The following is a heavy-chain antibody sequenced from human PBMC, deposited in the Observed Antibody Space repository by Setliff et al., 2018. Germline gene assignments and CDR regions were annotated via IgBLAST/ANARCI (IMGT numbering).Heavy chain of an antibody. CDR3: ARGSSSWYALFDY. CDR1: GGSISSSNW. V-gene: IGHV4-4*02. J-gene: IGHJ4*02. D-gene: IGHD6-13*01. CDR2: IYHSGST. Sequence: SETLSLTCAVSGGSISSSNWWSWVRQPPGEGLGWIGEIYHSGSTNYNPSLKSRVTISVDKSKNQFSLKLSSVTAADTAVYYCARGSSSWYALFDYWGQGTLVTVSS.